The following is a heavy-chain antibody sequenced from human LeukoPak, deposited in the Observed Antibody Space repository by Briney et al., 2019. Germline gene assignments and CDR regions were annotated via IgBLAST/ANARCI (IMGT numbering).Heavy chain of an antibody. Sequence: GGPLRLSCAASGFTFSSYGMHWVRQAPGKGLEWVAVIWYDGSNKYYADSVKGRFTISRDNSKNTLYLQMNSLRAEDTAVYYCARRGIRQLRYSSSWYSGSGFSCWGQGTLVTVSS. CDR3: ARRGIRQLRYSSSWYSGSGFSC. D-gene: IGHD6-13*01. CDR1: GFTFSSYG. J-gene: IGHJ4*02. CDR2: IWYDGSNK. V-gene: IGHV3-33*01.